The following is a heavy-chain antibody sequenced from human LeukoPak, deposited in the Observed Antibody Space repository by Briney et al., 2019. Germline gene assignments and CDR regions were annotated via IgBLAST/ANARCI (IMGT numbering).Heavy chain of an antibody. J-gene: IGHJ4*02. D-gene: IGHD2-2*01. CDR2: IWYDGSNK. V-gene: IGHV3-33*01. Sequence: GGSLRLSCAASGFTFSSYGMHWVRQAPGKGLEWVAVIWYDGSNKYYADSVKGRFTISRDNSKNTLYLQMNSLRAEDTAVYYCARGFPPKDLGYCSSTSCYAGGYYDYWGQGTLVTVSS. CDR3: ARGFPPKDLGYCSSTSCYAGGYYDY. CDR1: GFTFSSYG.